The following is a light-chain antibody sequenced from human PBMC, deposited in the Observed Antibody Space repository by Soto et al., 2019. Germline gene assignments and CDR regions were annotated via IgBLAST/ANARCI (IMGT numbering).Light chain of an antibody. J-gene: IGKJ5*01. CDR2: AAS. CDR3: QQSYSTPIT. V-gene: IGKV1-39*01. CDR1: QSISSY. Sequence: DIQMTQSPSSLSASVGDRDTITCRASQSISSYLNLYQQKPGKAPKLLIYAASSLQSGVPSRFSGSGSGTDFTLTISSLQPEDFATYYCQQSYSTPITFGQGTRLEI.